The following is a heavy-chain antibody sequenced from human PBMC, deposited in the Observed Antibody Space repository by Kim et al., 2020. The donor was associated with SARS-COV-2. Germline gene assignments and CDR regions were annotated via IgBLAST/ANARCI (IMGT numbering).Heavy chain of an antibody. Sequence: GGSLRLSCAASGFTFSSYGMHWVRQAPGKGLEWVAVISYDGSNKYYADSVKGRFTISRDNSKNTLYLQMNSLRAEDTAVYYCAKGGSGYEPEDYGPFDYWGQGTLVTVSS. D-gene: IGHD5-12*01. V-gene: IGHV3-30*18. J-gene: IGHJ4*02. CDR1: GFTFSSYG. CDR3: AKGGSGYEPEDYGPFDY. CDR2: ISYDGSNK.